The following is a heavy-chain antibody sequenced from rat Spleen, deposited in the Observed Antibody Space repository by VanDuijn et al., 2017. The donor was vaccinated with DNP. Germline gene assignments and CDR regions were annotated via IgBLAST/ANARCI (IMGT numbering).Heavy chain of an antibody. CDR2: ISTSGGNT. V-gene: IGHV5-46*01. D-gene: IGHD4-3*01. J-gene: IGHJ1*01. CDR3: ATLLNSGYWYFDF. Sequence: EVQLVESGGGLVQPGRSMKLSCAASGFTFSSFPMAWVRQAPTKGLEWVASISTSGGNTYHRDSVKGRFTISRDNAKNTQYLQMDSLRSEDTATYYCATLLNSGYWYFDFWGPGTMVTVSS. CDR1: GFTFSSFP.